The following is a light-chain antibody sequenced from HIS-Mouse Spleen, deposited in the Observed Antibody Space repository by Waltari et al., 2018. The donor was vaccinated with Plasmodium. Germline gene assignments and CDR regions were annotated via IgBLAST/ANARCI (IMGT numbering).Light chain of an antibody. CDR3: YSAADNNLV. Sequence: ARITCSGDVLAKKYARWFQQKPGQAPVLVIYKDSERPSGIPERFSGSSSGTTVTLTISGAQVEDEADYYCYSAADNNLVFGGGTKLTVL. J-gene: IGLJ3*02. CDR2: KDS. V-gene: IGLV3-27*01. CDR1: VLAKKY.